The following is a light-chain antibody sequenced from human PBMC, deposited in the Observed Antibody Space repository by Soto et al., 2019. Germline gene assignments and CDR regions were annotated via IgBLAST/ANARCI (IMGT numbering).Light chain of an antibody. CDR1: QDISNH. CDR3: QQYVNALT. Sequence: DIQMTQSPSSLSASAGDRVTITCQASQDISNHLNWYQQKAGKAPKLLINDASNLETGVPSRFSGSGSGTDFTLTISSPQPEDIATYYCQQYVNALTFGGGTKVEIK. J-gene: IGKJ4*01. CDR2: DAS. V-gene: IGKV1-33*01.